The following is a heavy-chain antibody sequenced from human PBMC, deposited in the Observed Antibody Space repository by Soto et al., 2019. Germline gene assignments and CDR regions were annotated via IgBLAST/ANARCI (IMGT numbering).Heavy chain of an antibody. CDR1: GGLFSSFA. D-gene: IGHD3-16*01. CDR3: ARGGGPYVWFNEF. Sequence: QGQLVQSGPEMKKPGSSVKVSCKDSGGLFSSFAICWVRQAPGQGLEWLGGIIPVFGTTNYAEKFQDRVTITADESTNTAYMELSSLTSGDTAIYYCARGGGPYVWFNEFWGQGTLVTVSS. J-gene: IGHJ4*02. CDR2: IIPVFGTT. V-gene: IGHV1-69*01.